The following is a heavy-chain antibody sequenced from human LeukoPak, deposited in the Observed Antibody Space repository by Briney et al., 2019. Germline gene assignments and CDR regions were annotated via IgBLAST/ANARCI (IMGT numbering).Heavy chain of an antibody. Sequence: QAGGSLRLSCAASGFTFTSYGMTWVRQAPGKGLEWVSSMNGGGSTYYADSVKGRFTISRDTSKNTLYLQMSSLRAEDTAVYYCTSDYPYYYFYMDVWGKGITVTVSS. J-gene: IGHJ6*03. CDR3: TSDYPYYYFYMDV. V-gene: IGHV3-23*01. CDR1: GFTFTSYG. D-gene: IGHD4-11*01. CDR2: MNGGGST.